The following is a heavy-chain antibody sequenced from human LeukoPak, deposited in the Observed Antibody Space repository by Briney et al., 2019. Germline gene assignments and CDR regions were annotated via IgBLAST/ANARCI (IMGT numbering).Heavy chain of an antibody. J-gene: IGHJ4*02. Sequence: PSETLSLTCTVSGGSISSGDYYWSWIRQPPGKGLEWIGYIYYSGSTYYNPSLKSRVTISVDTSKNQFSLKLSSVTAADTAVYYCARGGLILRMTLYHDYWGQGTLVTVSS. CDR2: IYYSGST. V-gene: IGHV4-30-4*08. D-gene: IGHD2-2*02. CDR3: ARGGLILRMTLYHDY. CDR1: GGSISSGDYY.